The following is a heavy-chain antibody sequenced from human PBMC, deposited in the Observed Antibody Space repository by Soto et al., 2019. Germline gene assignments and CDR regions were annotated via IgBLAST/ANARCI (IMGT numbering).Heavy chain of an antibody. CDR1: SSSISSGGYY. D-gene: IGHD3-16*01. V-gene: IGHV4-31*03. CDR2: IYYSGST. J-gene: IGHJ6*02. CDR3: ARSRGNYVWGVYYYYYGMDV. Sequence: KPSETLSLTCTVSSSSISSGGYYWSWIRQHPGKGLEWIGYIYYSGSTYYNPSLKSRVTISVDTSKNQFSLKLSSVTAADTAVYYCARSRGNYVWGVYYYYYGMDVWGQGTTVTVSS.